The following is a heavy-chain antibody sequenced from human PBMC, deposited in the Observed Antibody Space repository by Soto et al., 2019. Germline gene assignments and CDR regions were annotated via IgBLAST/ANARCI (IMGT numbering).Heavy chain of an antibody. CDR1: GDSIYSGSYY. J-gene: IGHJ6*02. D-gene: IGHD4-17*01. CDR2: IYYNGNT. CDR3: ASVTAVAGIDYYYGMDV. V-gene: IGHV4-31*03. Sequence: QVQLQESGPGLVKPSQTLSLTCTVSGDSIYSGSYYWNWIRQHPGKGLEWLGNIYYNGNTNYNPSLESRVTISVETSHNRFSLKLTSVTAADTVVYYCASVTAVAGIDYYYGMDVWGQGTMVTVSS.